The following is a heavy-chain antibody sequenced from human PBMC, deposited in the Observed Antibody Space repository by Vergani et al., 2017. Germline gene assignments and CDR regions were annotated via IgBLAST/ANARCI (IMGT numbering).Heavy chain of an antibody. J-gene: IGHJ5*02. V-gene: IGHV4-34*01. CDR2: INHSGST. D-gene: IGHD5-24*01. CDR3: ARHLQFDSPFDP. Sequence: QVQLQQWGAGLLKPSETLSLTCAVYGGSFSGYYWSWIRQPPGKGLEWIGEINHSGSTNYNPSLKSRVTISVDTSKNQFSLKLSSVTAADTAVYYCARHLQFDSPFDPWGQGTLVTVSS. CDR1: GGSFSGYY.